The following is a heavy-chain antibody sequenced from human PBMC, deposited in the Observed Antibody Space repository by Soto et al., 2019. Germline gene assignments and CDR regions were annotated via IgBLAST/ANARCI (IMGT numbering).Heavy chain of an antibody. V-gene: IGHV3-13*05. CDR2: IGAADDP. CDR3: ARAYSGRLPRRADYYFAMDV. J-gene: IGHJ6*02. Sequence: PGGSLRLSCAASGFSAYDMHWVRQTTGKGLEWVSAIGAADDPYYLGSVKGRFTISRENAKNSLYLQMNSLRAEDTAVYYCARAYSGRLPRRADYYFAMDVWGQGTTVTVSS. CDR1: GFSAYD. D-gene: IGHD2-15*01.